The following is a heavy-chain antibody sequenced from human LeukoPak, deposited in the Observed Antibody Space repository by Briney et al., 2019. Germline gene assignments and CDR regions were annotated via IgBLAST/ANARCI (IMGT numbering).Heavy chain of an antibody. CDR3: ARIMITFGYYYMDV. D-gene: IGHD3-16*01. V-gene: IGHV1-18*01. Sequence: ASVKVSCKASGYTFTSYGISWVRQAPGQGLEWMGWISAYNGNTNYAQKLQGGVTMTTDTSTSTAYMELRSLRSDDTAVYYCARIMITFGYYYMDVWGKGTTVTVSS. CDR1: GYTFTSYG. J-gene: IGHJ6*03. CDR2: ISAYNGNT.